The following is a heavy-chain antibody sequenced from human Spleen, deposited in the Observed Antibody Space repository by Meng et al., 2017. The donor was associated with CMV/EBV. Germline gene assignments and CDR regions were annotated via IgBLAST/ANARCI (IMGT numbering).Heavy chain of an antibody. V-gene: IGHV3-23*03. CDR3: AKLSSTSWYGDFDY. D-gene: IGHD6-13*01. Sequence: GGSLRLSFAASGFTFSSYAMSWFRQVPGKGLEVVSVIYSGGSSTYYADSVKGRFTISRDNSNNTLYLQMNSLRAEDTAVYYCAKLSSTSWYGDFDYWGQGILVTVSS. CDR2: IYSGGSST. CDR1: GFTFSSYA. J-gene: IGHJ4*02.